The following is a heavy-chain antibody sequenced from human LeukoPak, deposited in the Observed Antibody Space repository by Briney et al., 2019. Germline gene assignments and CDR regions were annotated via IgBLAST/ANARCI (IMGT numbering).Heavy chain of an antibody. J-gene: IGHJ4*02. CDR3: ARRYVDSSGYYYPIDY. CDR2: IIPIFGTA. Sequence: GASVKVSCKASGGTFSSYAISWVRQAPGQGLEWMGGIIPIFGTANYAQKFQGRVTITADESTSTAYMELSSLRSEDTAVYYCARRYVDSSGYYYPIDYWGQGTLVTVSS. CDR1: GGTFSSYA. V-gene: IGHV1-69*13. D-gene: IGHD3-22*01.